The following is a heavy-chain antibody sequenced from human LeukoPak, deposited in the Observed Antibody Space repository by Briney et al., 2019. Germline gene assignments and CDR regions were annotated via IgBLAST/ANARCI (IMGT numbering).Heavy chain of an antibody. V-gene: IGHV3-7*01. CDR1: GFTFSSYW. J-gene: IGHJ4*02. D-gene: IGHD1-20*01. Sequence: GGSLRLSCAASGFTFSSYWMSWVRQAPGKGLEWVANIKRDGKEKHYVDSVKGRFTISRDNARNSLYLQMSSLRAEDTAVYYCAKDGAYDWNDKSDYWGQGTLVTVSS. CDR3: AKDGAYDWNDKSDY. CDR2: IKRDGKEK.